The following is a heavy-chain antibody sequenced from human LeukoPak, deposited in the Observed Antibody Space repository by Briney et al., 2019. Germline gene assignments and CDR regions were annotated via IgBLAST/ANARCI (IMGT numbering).Heavy chain of an antibody. CDR1: GYTFTNYR. D-gene: IGHD6-19*01. V-gene: IGHV1-18*01. Sequence: GASVKVSCKASGYTFTNYRINWVRQAPGQGLEWMGWISTYNGNTNYAQKLQGRVTMTTDTSTSTAYMELRSLRSDDTAVYYCARGGWYPYYYMDVWGKGTTVTISS. J-gene: IGHJ6*03. CDR2: ISTYNGNT. CDR3: ARGGWYPYYYMDV.